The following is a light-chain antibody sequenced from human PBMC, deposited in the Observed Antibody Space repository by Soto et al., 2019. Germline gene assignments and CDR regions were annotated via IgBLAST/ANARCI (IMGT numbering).Light chain of an antibody. V-gene: IGKV3-20*01. Sequence: GVPESRAALAVSPADRATLSCRAGQRVISAYLDWYQQRPGTAPRLLIYGASSMTTGIPDRFSGSGSGTEFTLTISRLQPEDFAVYYCQHYGTSPCTFGQGTRVDIK. CDR1: QRVISAY. J-gene: IGKJ1*01. CDR2: GAS. CDR3: QHYGTSPCT.